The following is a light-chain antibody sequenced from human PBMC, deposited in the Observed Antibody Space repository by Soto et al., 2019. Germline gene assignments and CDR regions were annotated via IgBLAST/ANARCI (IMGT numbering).Light chain of an antibody. CDR2: GAA. J-gene: IGKJ1*01. V-gene: IGKV3-20*01. Sequence: EIVLTQSPGILSLSTGDRATISCRASQSVSRSYLGWYQQKPGQAPRLLMYGAAIRAAGVPDRFSGSGSGTEFTLTISRLEPEDFTVYYCHHYETFGQGTKVDIK. CDR3: HHYET. CDR1: QSVSRSY.